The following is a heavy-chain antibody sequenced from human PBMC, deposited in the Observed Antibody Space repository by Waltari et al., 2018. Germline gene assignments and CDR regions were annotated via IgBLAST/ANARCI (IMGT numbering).Heavy chain of an antibody. CDR3: ARSPLSDYGGNLYYFDY. Sequence: QVQLVQSGAEVKKPGASVKVSCKASGYTFTSYYLHWVRQAPGQGLEWMGIIKPSGGSSSYAQKFQGRVTMTRDTSTRTVYMELSSLRSEDTAVYYCARSPLSDYGGNLYYFDYWGQGTLVTVSS. D-gene: IGHD4-17*01. J-gene: IGHJ4*02. V-gene: IGHV1-46*01. CDR1: GYTFTSYY. CDR2: IKPSGGSS.